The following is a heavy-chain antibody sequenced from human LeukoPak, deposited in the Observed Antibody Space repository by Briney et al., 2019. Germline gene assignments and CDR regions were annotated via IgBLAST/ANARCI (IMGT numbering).Heavy chain of an antibody. CDR3: ASRLLRYPDY. Sequence: PSETLSLTCAVYGGSFSGYYWSWLRQPPGKGLEWIGEINHSGSTNYNPSLKSQVTISVDTSKNQFSLKLSSVTAADTAVYYCASRLLRYPDYWGQGTLVTVSS. CDR1: GGSFSGYY. J-gene: IGHJ4*02. D-gene: IGHD3-22*01. V-gene: IGHV4-34*01. CDR2: INHSGST.